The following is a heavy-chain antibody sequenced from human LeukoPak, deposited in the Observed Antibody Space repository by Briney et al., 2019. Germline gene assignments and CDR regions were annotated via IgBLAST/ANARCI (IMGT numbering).Heavy chain of an antibody. Sequence: GGSLRLSCAASGFTFSSYGMHWVRQAPGKGLEWVAVISYDGSNKYYADSVKGRFTISRDNSKNTLYLQMNSLRAEDTAVYYCAKDQATYCSGGSCYYFDHWGQGTLVTVSS. CDR2: ISYDGSNK. V-gene: IGHV3-30*18. J-gene: IGHJ4*02. CDR1: GFTFSSYG. CDR3: AKDQATYCSGGSCYYFDH. D-gene: IGHD2-15*01.